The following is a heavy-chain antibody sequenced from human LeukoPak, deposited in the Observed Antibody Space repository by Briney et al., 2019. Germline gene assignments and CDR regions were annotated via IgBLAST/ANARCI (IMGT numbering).Heavy chain of an antibody. D-gene: IGHD5-12*01. CDR1: GFTFGDYA. V-gene: IGHV3-48*02. CDR2: ISSSSSTI. J-gene: IGHJ4*02. Sequence: GGSLRLSCTASGFTFGDYAMSWFRQAPGKGLEWVSYISSSSSTIYYADSVKGRFTISRDNAKNSLYLQMNSLRDEDTAVYYCARDRGTIVATIHFDYWGQGTLVTVSS. CDR3: ARDRGTIVATIHFDY.